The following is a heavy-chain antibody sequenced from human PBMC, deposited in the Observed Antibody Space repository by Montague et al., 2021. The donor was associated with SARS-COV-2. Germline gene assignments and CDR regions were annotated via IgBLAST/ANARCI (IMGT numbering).Heavy chain of an antibody. V-gene: IGHV3-30*09. D-gene: IGHD6-19*01. J-gene: IGHJ4*02. Sequence: RLSCAASGFTFTNYAMHWVRQAPGQGLEWVVIITYDGSNKYYADSVKGRFAISRDNSKNTLYLQMNSLRAEDTAVYHCVRASLIKARIAVAGTTVYWGQGTLVTISS. CDR2: ITYDGSNK. CDR3: VRASLIKARIAVAGTTVY. CDR1: GFTFTNYA.